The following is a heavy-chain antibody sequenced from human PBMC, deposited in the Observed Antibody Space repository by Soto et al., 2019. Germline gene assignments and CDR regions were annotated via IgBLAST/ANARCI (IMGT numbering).Heavy chain of an antibody. J-gene: IGHJ4*02. CDR1: GFTFSSYA. Sequence: EVQLLESGGGLVQPGGSLRLSCAASGFTFSSYAMSWVRQAPGKGLEWVSAISGSGGSTYYADSVKGRFTISRDNSKNTLYLQMNSLKAEYTAVYYCAKAYEYSSGWERLDYWGQGPLVTVSS. V-gene: IGHV3-23*01. CDR2: ISGSGGST. CDR3: AKAYEYSSGWERLDY. D-gene: IGHD6-19*01.